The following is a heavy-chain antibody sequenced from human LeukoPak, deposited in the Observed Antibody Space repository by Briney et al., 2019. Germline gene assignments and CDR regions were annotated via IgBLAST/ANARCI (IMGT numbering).Heavy chain of an antibody. J-gene: IGHJ4*02. CDR1: GFTFSSNG. V-gene: IGHV3-30*18. CDR3: AKDSPVSGWSFDY. D-gene: IGHD6-19*01. Sequence: GGSLRLSCAASGFTFSSNGMHGVRQAPGKGLEWGAVISYDGSNKYYADSVKGRFTISRDNSKNTLYLQMNSLRAEDTAVYYCAKDSPVSGWSFDYWGQGTLVTVSS. CDR2: ISYDGSNK.